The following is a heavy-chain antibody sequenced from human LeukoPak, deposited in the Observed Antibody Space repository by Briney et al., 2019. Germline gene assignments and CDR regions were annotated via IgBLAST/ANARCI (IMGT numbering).Heavy chain of an antibody. J-gene: IGHJ4*02. V-gene: IGHV1-46*01. CDR2: INPSAGGT. Sequence: KASGYTLSTYYMHWVRQAPGQGLDWMGIINPSAGGTSYAQKFQGRVTMTRDTSTSTVYMELSSLRSEDTAVYYCARALEDYSGHDYGLDYWGQGALVTVSS. CDR1: GYTLSTYY. D-gene: IGHD5-12*01. CDR3: ARALEDYSGHDYGLDY.